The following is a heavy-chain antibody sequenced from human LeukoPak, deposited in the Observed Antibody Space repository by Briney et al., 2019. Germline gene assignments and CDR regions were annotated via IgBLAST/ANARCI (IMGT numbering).Heavy chain of an antibody. Sequence: GGPLRLSCAASGFTFSNHGMNWVRQAPGKGLEWVSGISPSGDITYYADSVKGRFTISRDNSKSTLYLEVMSPTAEDTAVYYCAKDDAWLRFGEWSQGTLVTVSS. V-gene: IGHV3-23*01. CDR1: GFTFSNHG. D-gene: IGHD3-10*01. CDR3: AKDDAWLRFGE. J-gene: IGHJ4*02. CDR2: ISPSGDIT.